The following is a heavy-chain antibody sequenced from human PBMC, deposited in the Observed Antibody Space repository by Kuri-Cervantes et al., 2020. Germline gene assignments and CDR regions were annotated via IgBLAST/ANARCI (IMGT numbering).Heavy chain of an antibody. CDR3: ARDAIPTDYYHFYMDV. D-gene: IGHD1-14*01. V-gene: IGHV3-43D*04. CDR1: GLTFDDYA. CDR2: ISWDGGST. Sequence: GGSLRLSCAASGLTFDDYAMHWVRQAPGKGLGWVSLISWDGGSTYYADSVKGRFTISRDNAKNSLYLQMNSLRAEDTAVYYCARDAIPTDYYHFYMDVWGKGTTVTVSS. J-gene: IGHJ6*03.